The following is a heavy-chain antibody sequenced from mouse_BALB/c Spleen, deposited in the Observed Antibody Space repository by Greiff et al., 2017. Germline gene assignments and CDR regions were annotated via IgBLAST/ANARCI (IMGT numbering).Heavy chain of an antibody. CDR1: GYTFSSYW. J-gene: IGHJ3*01. CDR2: FLPESGST. Sequence: LMKPGASVKISCKAIGYTFSSYWIEWVKQRPGHGLEWIGEFLPESGSTNYNEKFKGKATFTADTSSNTAYMQLSSLTSEDSAVYYCASPSNWEDWGQGTLVTVSA. D-gene: IGHD4-1*02. CDR3: ASPSNWED. V-gene: IGHV1-9*01.